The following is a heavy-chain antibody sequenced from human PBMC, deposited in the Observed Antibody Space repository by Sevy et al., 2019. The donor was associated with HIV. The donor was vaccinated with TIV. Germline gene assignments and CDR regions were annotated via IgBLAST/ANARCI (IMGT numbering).Heavy chain of an antibody. CDR2: ISSSGHTM. CDR3: ARSSSPYFDY. CDR1: GFTFSDYY. Sequence: GGSLRLSCATSGFTFSDYYMTWIRQAPGKGLEWVSSISSSGHTMYYVDSVEGRFTISRENAKNSLFLQMDSLRAEDTAVYYCARSSSPYFDYWGQGALVTVSS. J-gene: IGHJ4*02. V-gene: IGHV3-11*01.